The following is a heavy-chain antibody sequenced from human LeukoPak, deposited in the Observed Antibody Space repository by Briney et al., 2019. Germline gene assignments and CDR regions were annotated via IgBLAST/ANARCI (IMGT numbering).Heavy chain of an antibody. D-gene: IGHD2-2*01. CDR2: IYYSGST. CDR1: GYSISSGYY. CDR3: AREVVVVPAAIDRFDP. Sequence: PSETLSLTCTVSGYSISSGYYWGWIRQPPGKGLEWIGFIYYSGSTNYNPSLKSRVTISVDTSKNQFSLKLSSVTAADTAVYYCAREVVVVPAAIDRFDPWGQGTLVTVSS. V-gene: IGHV4-61*01. J-gene: IGHJ5*02.